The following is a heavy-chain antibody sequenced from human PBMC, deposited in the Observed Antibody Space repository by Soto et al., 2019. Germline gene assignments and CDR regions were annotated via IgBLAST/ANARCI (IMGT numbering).Heavy chain of an antibody. CDR1: GGSINGYY. CDR2: IYTSGTT. Sequence: SETLSLTCTVSGGSINGYYWTWIRQPAGKGLEWIGRIYTSGTTSFFPSYNPSLRSRVTISEDTSKNQFSLKLLSVTTADTAVYFCAAGEASSRNLAPYYLDFWGQGTLVTVSS. V-gene: IGHV4-4*07. D-gene: IGHD6-13*01. J-gene: IGHJ4*02. CDR3: AAGEASSRNLAPYYLDF.